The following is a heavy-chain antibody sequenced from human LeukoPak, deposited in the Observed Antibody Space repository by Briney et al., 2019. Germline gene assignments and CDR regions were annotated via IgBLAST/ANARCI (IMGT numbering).Heavy chain of an antibody. D-gene: IGHD5-18*01. CDR2: INHSGST. J-gene: IGHJ4*02. Sequence: SETLSLTCAVYGGSFSGYYWSWIRQPPGKGLEWIGEINHSGSTNYNPSLESRVTISVDTSKNQFSLKLSSVTAADAAVYYCARVDTAYNYWGQGTLVTVSS. CDR3: ARVDTAYNY. V-gene: IGHV4-34*01. CDR1: GGSFSGYY.